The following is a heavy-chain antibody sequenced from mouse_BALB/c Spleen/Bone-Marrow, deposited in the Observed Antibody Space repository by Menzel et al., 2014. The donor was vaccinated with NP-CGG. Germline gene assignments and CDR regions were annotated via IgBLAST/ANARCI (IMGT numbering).Heavy chain of an antibody. V-gene: IGHV1-69*02. CDR2: IYPSDSYT. CDR3: TGYGNYFDY. D-gene: IGHD2-1*01. CDR1: GYTFTNYW. J-gene: IGHJ2*01. Sequence: QVQLQQSGAELVRPGASVKLSCKASGYTFTNYWINWVKQRPGQGLEWIGNIYPSDSYTTYNQNFKDKATLTVDKSSSTAYTQLSSSTSEDSAVYYCTGYGNYFDYWGQGTTLTVSS.